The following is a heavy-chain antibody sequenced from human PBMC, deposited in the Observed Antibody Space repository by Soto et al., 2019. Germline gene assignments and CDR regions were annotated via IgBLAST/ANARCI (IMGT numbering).Heavy chain of an antibody. CDR1: RYSSTYYS. D-gene: IGHD6-6*01. Sequence: GESLKISCIASRYSSTYYSNSWVRQMPGKGVEWMGRIDPSDSYTNYSPSFQGHVTISAVKSISTAYLQWSSLKASDTAMYYCARSSSTMSNYYYYCMDVWGQGTTVTVS. V-gene: IGHV5-10-1*01. CDR3: ARSSSTMSNYYYYCMDV. J-gene: IGHJ6*02. CDR2: IDPSDSYT.